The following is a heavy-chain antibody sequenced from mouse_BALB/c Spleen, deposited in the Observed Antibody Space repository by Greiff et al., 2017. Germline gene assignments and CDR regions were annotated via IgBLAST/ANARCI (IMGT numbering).Heavy chain of an antibody. CDR3: ARGPIYYGNYMDY. J-gene: IGHJ4*01. CDR2: IWAGGST. Sequence: QVQLKESGPGLVAPSQSLSITCTVSGFSLTSYGVHWVRQPPGKGLEWLGVIWAGGSTNYNSALMSRLSISKDNSKSQVFLKMNSLQTDDTAMYYCARGPIYYGNYMDYWGQGTSVTVSS. D-gene: IGHD2-1*01. CDR1: GFSLTSYG. V-gene: IGHV2-9*02.